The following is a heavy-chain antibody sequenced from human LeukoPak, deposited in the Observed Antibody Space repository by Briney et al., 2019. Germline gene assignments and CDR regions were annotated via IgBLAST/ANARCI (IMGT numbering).Heavy chain of an antibody. D-gene: IGHD6-13*01. CDR1: GYPISSGYY. CDR2: IYHSGST. V-gene: IGHV4-38-2*01. CDR3: ARALIAAAGTLDY. J-gene: IGHJ4*02. Sequence: PSETLSLTCAVSGYPISSGYYWGWIRQPPGKGLEWIGSIYHSGSTYYNPSLKSRVTISVDTSKNQFSLKLSSVTAADTAVYYCARALIAAAGTLDYWGQGTLVTVSS.